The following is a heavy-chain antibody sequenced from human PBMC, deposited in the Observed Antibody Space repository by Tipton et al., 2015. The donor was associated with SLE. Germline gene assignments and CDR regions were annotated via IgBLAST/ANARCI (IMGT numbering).Heavy chain of an antibody. D-gene: IGHD3-10*01. V-gene: IGHV4-39*01. CDR3: ARRGTMVRGVFGY. CDR2: IYYSGST. CDR1: GGSISSSSYY. J-gene: IGHJ4*02. Sequence: TLSLTCTVSGGSISSSSYYWGWHRQPPGKGLEWIGSIYYSGSTYYNPSLKGRVTISVATSKNQLSLKLSSVTAADTAVYYCARRGTMVRGVFGYWGQGTLVTVSS.